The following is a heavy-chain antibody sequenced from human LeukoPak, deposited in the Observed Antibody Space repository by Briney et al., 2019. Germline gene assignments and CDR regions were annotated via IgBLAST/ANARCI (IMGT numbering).Heavy chain of an antibody. CDR1: GGSFSGYY. CDR2: INHSGST. CDR3: ARLKRPNRGSYIYYYYMDV. V-gene: IGHV4-34*01. D-gene: IGHD1-26*01. J-gene: IGHJ6*03. Sequence: SETLSLTCAVYGGSFSGYYWSWIRQPPGKGLEWIGEINHSGSTNYNPSLKSRVTISVDTSKNQFSLKLSAVTAADTAVYYCARLKRPNRGSYIYYYYMDVWGKGTTVTVSS.